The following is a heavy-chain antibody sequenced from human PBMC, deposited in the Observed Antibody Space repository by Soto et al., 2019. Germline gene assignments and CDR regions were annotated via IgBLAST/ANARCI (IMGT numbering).Heavy chain of an antibody. CDR2: IYYSGST. D-gene: IGHD6-6*01. V-gene: IGHV4-61*01. Sequence: SETLSLTCTVSGGSVSSGSYYWSWIRQPPGQGLEWIGYIYYSGSTNYNPSLKSRVTISVDTSKNQFSLKLSSVTAADTAVYYCARDGGYSSSPYNWFDPWGQGTLVTVSS. J-gene: IGHJ5*02. CDR1: GGSVSSGSYY. CDR3: ARDGGYSSSPYNWFDP.